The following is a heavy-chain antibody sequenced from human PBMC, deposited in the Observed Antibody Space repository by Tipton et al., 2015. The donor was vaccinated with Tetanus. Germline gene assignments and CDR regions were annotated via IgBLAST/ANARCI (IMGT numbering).Heavy chain of an antibody. V-gene: IGHV4-59*07. CDR2: IFHSGST. D-gene: IGHD2-2*01. J-gene: IGHJ3*01. Sequence: TLSLTCTVSGGSMSNNYWSWIRQPPGKGLEWIAYIFHSGSTNYSPSLKSRVAISMDTSKNQISLKLSSVTAADTAVYYCARRSYCSSSRCFEAFDLWGQGQWSPSLQ. CDR1: GGSMSNNY. CDR3: ARRSYCSSSRCFEAFDL.